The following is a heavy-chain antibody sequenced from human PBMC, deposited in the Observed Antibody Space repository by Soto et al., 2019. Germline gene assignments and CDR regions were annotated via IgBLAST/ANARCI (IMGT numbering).Heavy chain of an antibody. CDR3: ARAEYYYDSSGYIVHYFDY. J-gene: IGHJ4*02. CDR2: IGTAGDT. V-gene: IGHV3-13*01. CDR1: GFTFSSYD. Sequence: GGSLRLSCAASGFTFSSYDMHWVRQATGKGLEWVSAIGTAGDTYYPGSVKGRFTISRENAKNCLYLQMNSLRAEDTAVYYCARAEYYYDSSGYIVHYFDYWGQGTLVTVSS. D-gene: IGHD3-22*01.